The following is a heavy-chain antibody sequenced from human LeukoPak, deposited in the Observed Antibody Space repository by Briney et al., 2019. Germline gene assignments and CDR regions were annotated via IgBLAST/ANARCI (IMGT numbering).Heavy chain of an antibody. V-gene: IGHV1-18*01. J-gene: IGHJ6*03. CDR1: GYTFTSYG. CDR3: ARDRDSGSPHFRYYYYYMDV. CDR2: ISAYNGNT. D-gene: IGHD1-26*01. Sequence: EASVKVSCKASGYTFTSYGISWVRQAPGQGLEWMGWISAYNGNTNYAQKLQGRVTMTTDTSTSTAYMELRSLRSDDTAVYYCARDRDSGSPHFRYYYYYMDVWGKGTTVTVSS.